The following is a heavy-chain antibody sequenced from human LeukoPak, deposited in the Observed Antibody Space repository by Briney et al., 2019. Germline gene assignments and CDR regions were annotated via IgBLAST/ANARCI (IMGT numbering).Heavy chain of an antibody. V-gene: IGHV3-48*03. CDR3: AKDVFYGGYDFDY. CDR1: GFTFSSYE. D-gene: IGHD5-12*01. J-gene: IGHJ4*02. Sequence: QPGGSLRLSCAASGFTFSSYEMNWVRQAPGKGLEWVSYISSSGSTIYYADSVKGRFTISRDNSKNTLYLQMNSLRAEDTAVYYCAKDVFYGGYDFDYWGQGTLVTVSS. CDR2: ISSSGSTI.